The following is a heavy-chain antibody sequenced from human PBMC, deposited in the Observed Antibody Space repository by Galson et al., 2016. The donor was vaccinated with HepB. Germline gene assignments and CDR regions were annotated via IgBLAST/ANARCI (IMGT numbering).Heavy chain of an antibody. CDR1: GYSFSSYD. D-gene: IGHD2-15*01. CDR2: RNPTSGNT. Sequence: SVKVSCKASGYSFSSYDINWVRQAPGQGLEWVGWRNPTSGNTGYAQKLQGRVTMTRDTSIRTAYMELSSLRSEDTAVYYCARVRIVLSPVVRGGWFDPWGQGTLVTVSS. J-gene: IGHJ5*02. CDR3: ARVRIVLSPVVRGGWFDP. V-gene: IGHV1-8*01.